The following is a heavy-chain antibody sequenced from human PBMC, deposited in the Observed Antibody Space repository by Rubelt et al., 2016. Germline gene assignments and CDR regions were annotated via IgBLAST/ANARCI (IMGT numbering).Heavy chain of an antibody. Sequence: EVQVVESGGGLVQPGGSLRLSCVVSGFTFSSYWMHWVRQVPGKGLVWVSRINSDGSRTNYADSVRGRFTISRDNAKNTLILQMNSLRVEDTAVYYCARGLIPPDYWGQGTLVTVSS. J-gene: IGHJ4*02. CDR3: ARGLIPPDY. CDR1: GFTFSSYW. CDR2: INSDGSRT. D-gene: IGHD3-16*01. V-gene: IGHV3-74*01.